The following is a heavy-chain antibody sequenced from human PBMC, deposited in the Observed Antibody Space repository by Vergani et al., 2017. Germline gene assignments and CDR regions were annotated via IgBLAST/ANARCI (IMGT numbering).Heavy chain of an antibody. Sequence: EVQLVESGGGLVQPGGSLRLSCAASGFTFSSYETNWVRQAPGKGLEWVSYISSSGSTIYYADSVKGRFTISRDNAKNSLYLQMNSLRAEDTAVYYCARTDYDFWSGSIYYYYMDVWGKGTTVTVSS. CDR3: ARTDYDFWSGSIYYYYMDV. D-gene: IGHD3-3*01. CDR1: GFTFSSYE. CDR2: ISSSGSTI. V-gene: IGHV3-48*03. J-gene: IGHJ6*03.